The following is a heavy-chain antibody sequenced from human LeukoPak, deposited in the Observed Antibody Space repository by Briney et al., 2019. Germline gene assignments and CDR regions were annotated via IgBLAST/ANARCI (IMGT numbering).Heavy chain of an antibody. CDR1: GFTFSSYW. CDR3: ARDRDDAFDI. V-gene: IGHV3-74*01. J-gene: IGHJ3*02. Sequence: PGGSLRLSCAASGFTFSSYWMHWVRQAPGKWLVWVSRINSDGSSTSYADSVKGRFTISRDNAKNTLYLQMNSLRAEDTAAYYCARDRDDAFDIWGQGTMVTVSS. CDR2: INSDGSST.